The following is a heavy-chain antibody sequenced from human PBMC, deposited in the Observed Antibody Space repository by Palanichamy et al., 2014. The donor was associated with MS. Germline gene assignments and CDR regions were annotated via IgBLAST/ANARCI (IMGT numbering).Heavy chain of an antibody. CDR2: INTNTGNP. J-gene: IGHJ5*02. CDR3: ARGFQDSTITPAA. CDR1: GYTLTSSP. Sequence: QVQLVQSGSELKRPGASVKVSCMASGYTLTSSPMNWVRQAPGQGLEWMGWINTNTGNPTYAQGFTGRFVFSLDASVNTAYLQINGLKAEDTAVYYCARGFQDSTITPAAWGQGTLVTVSS. V-gene: IGHV7-4-1*02. D-gene: IGHD4-11*01.